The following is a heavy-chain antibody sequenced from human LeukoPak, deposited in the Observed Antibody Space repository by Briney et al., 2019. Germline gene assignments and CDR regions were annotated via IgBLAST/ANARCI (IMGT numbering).Heavy chain of an antibody. CDR2: ISYDGSNK. CDR1: GFPFSSYG. V-gene: IGHV3-30*18. CDR3: AKDPTYTATGTFDY. J-gene: IGHJ4*02. D-gene: IGHD5-18*01. Sequence: GGSLRLSCAASGFPFSSYGMHWVRQAPGKGLELVADISYDGSNKYYADFVKGRFTISRDNSKNTLYLQMNSLRGEDTAVYYCAKDPTYTATGTFDYWGQGTLVTVSS.